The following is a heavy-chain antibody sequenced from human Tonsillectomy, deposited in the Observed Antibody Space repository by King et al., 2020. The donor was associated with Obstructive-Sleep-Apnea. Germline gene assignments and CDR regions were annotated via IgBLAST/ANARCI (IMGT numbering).Heavy chain of an antibody. J-gene: IGHJ4*02. D-gene: IGHD6-19*01. CDR2: IHSDSTT. V-gene: IGHV3-66*01. CDR1: GFTVSNNY. Sequence: QLVESGGGLVQPGGSLRLSCAASGFTVSNNYMTWVRQAPGKGLEWVSIIHSDSTTYYADSVKGRFTISRDKSRNTLYLQTNSLRAEDTAVYYCARSHSSGWSYFDYWGQGTLVTVSS. CDR3: ARSHSSGWSYFDY.